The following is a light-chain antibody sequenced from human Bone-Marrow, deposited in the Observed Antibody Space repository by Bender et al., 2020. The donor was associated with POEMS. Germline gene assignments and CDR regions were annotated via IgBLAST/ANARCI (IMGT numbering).Light chain of an antibody. CDR2: DVS. CDR3: CSYAGSYTYV. CDR1: SSDFGAYNY. V-gene: IGLV2-11*01. J-gene: IGLJ1*01. Sequence: QSALTQPPSASGSPGQSVTISCTGTSSDFGAYNYVSWYQQHPGEAPRLMIYDVSDRPSGVSHRFSGSKSGNTASLTISGLQAEDEADYYCCSYAGSYTYVFGTGTKVTVL.